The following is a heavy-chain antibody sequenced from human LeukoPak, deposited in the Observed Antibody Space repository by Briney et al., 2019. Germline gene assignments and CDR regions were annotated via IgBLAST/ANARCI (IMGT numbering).Heavy chain of an antibody. J-gene: IGHJ4*02. D-gene: IGHD6-6*01. Sequence: SETLSLTCAVSGGSFSGYYWSWIRQPPGKGLEWIGEINHSGSTNYNPSLKSRVTISVDTSKNQFSLKLSSVTAADTAVYYCARTSIAARHFDYWGQGTLVTVSS. CDR2: INHSGST. CDR3: ARTSIAARHFDY. V-gene: IGHV4-34*01. CDR1: GGSFSGYY.